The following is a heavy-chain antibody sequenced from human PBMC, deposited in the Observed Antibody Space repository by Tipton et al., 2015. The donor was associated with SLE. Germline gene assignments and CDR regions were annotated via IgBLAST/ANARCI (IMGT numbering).Heavy chain of an antibody. CDR1: GGSFGRYY. CDR2: INHGGST. Sequence: TLSLTCSIYGGSFGRYYWSWIRQPPGKGLEWIGEINHGGSTNYNPSLKSRVTISVDTSKNQLSLRLSSVTAADTAVYYCARDPKYWGQGTLVIVSS. J-gene: IGHJ4*02. CDR3: ARDPKY. V-gene: IGHV4-34*01.